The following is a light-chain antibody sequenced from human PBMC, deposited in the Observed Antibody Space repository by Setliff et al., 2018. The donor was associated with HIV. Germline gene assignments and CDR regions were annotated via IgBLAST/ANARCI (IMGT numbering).Light chain of an antibody. Sequence: SVLTQPASVSGSPGQSIIISCTGTSSDVGSYDYVSWYQQHAGRAPKLMIYDVINRPSGVSNRFSGSKSGNTASLTISGLQAEDEADYYCSSYTSSSTLPYVFGTGTKVTV. CDR3: SSYTSSSTLPYV. CDR2: DVI. V-gene: IGLV2-14*03. J-gene: IGLJ1*01. CDR1: SSDVGSYDY.